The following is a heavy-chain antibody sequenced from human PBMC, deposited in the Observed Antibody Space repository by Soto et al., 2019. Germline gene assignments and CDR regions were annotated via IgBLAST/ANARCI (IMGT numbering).Heavy chain of an antibody. D-gene: IGHD6-6*01. CDR1: GFTFSSYG. V-gene: IGHV3-30*18. Sequence: GGSLRLSCAASGFTFSSYGMHWVRQAPGKGLEWVAVISYDGSNKYYADSVKGRFTISRDNSKNTLYLQMNSLRAEDTAVYYCAKDRESKQLVPAGMDVWGQGTTVTVSS. J-gene: IGHJ6*02. CDR2: ISYDGSNK. CDR3: AKDRESKQLVPAGMDV.